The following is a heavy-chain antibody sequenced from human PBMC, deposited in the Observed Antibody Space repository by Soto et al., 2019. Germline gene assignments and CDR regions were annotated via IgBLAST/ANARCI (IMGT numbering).Heavy chain of an antibody. J-gene: IGHJ6*02. D-gene: IGHD6-13*01. V-gene: IGHV1-18*01. CDR3: ARGSSQLVDYYYGMDV. CDR2: ISAYNGNT. Sequence: QVQLVQSGAEVKKPGASVKVSCKASGYTFTSYGISWVRQAPGQGLEWMGWISAYNGNTNYAQKLQGRVTMTTDTSTSTAYMGLSSLRSDDTAVYYCARGSSQLVDYYYGMDVWGQGTTVTVSS. CDR1: GYTFTSYG.